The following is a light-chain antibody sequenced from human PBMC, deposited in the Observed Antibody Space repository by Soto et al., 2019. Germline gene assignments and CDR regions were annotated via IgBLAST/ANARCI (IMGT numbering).Light chain of an antibody. CDR1: SSDVGGYKY. J-gene: IGLJ2*01. CDR2: EVS. CDR3: SSYPSRDVYVV. V-gene: IGLV2-14*01. Sequence: QSVLTQPASVSGSPGQSITISCTGTSSDVGGYKYVSWYQQNPGKAPKLMIYEVSNRPSGVSNRFSGSKSGNTASLTISGLQAEDEANYYCSSYPSRDVYVVFGGGTKLTVL.